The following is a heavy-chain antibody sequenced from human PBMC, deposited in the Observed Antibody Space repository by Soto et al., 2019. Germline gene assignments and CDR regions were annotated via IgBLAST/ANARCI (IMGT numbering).Heavy chain of an antibody. CDR2: IIPIFGTA. V-gene: IGHV1-69*12. Sequence: QVQLVQSGAEVKKPGSSVKVSCKASGGTFSSYAISWVRQAPGQGLEWMGGIIPIFGTANYAQKFQGRVTIXXDXSXXTAYMELSSLRSEDTAVYYCAKGDIAARPHNWFDPWGQGTLVTVSS. D-gene: IGHD6-6*01. CDR1: GGTFSSYA. J-gene: IGHJ5*02. CDR3: AKGDIAARPHNWFDP.